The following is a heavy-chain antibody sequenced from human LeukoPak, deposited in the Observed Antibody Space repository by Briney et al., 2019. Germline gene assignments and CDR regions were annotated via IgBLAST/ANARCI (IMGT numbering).Heavy chain of an antibody. Sequence: ASVKVSCKASGYTFTSYGITWVRQAPGQGLECMGWISAYNGNTNYAQKFQGRVTMTTDTSTGTAYMELWSLRSDDTAVYYCARKGSNYPFDYWGQGTLVTVSS. V-gene: IGHV1-18*01. CDR1: GYTFTSYG. D-gene: IGHD4-11*01. CDR3: ARKGSNYPFDY. J-gene: IGHJ4*02. CDR2: ISAYNGNT.